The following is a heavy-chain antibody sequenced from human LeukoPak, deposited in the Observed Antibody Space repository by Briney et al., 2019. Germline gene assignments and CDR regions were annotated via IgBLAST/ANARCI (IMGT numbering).Heavy chain of an antibody. CDR2: IYYSGST. CDR3: ASSIAAQGWFDP. D-gene: IGHD6-6*01. V-gene: IGHV4-59*01. CDR1: GGSISSYY. Sequence: LETLSLTCTVSGGSISSYYWSWIRQPPGKGLEWIGYIYYSGSTNYNPSLKSRVTISVDTSKNQFSLKLSSVTAADTAVYYCASSIAAQGWFDPWGQGTLVTVSS. J-gene: IGHJ5*02.